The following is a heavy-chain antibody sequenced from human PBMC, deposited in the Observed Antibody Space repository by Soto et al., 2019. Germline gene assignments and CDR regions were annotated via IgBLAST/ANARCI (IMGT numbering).Heavy chain of an antibody. CDR2: ISAYNGNT. J-gene: IGHJ6*02. CDR1: GYTFTSYG. CDR3: ARYINDYYYYYGMDV. V-gene: IGHV1-18*01. Sequence: ASVKVSCKASGYTFTSYGIIWVRQAPGQGLEWMGWISAYNGNTNYAQKLQGRVTMTTDTSTSTAYMELRSLRSDDTAVYYCARYINDYYYYYGMDVWGQGTTVTVSS.